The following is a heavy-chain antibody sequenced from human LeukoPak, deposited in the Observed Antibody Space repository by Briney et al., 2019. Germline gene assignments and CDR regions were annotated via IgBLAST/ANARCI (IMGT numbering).Heavy chain of an antibody. CDR1: GFTFSSYA. D-gene: IGHD2-2*01. V-gene: IGHV3-23*01. CDR3: AKEPPNIVVVPAPIDY. J-gene: IGHJ4*02. Sequence: GGSLRLSCAASGFTFSSYAMSWVRQAPGKGLEWVSAISGSGGSTYYADSVKGRFTISGDNSKNTLYLQMNSLRAEDTAVYYCAKEPPNIVVVPAPIDYWGQGTLVTVSS. CDR2: ISGSGGST.